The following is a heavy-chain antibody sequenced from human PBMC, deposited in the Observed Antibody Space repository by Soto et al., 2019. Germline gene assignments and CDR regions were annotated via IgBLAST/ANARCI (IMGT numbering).Heavy chain of an antibody. CDR2: IKQDGSES. V-gene: IGHV3-7*01. CDR1: GFTFSNYW. D-gene: IGHD2-21*01. J-gene: IGHJ5*02. CDR3: ASARHIGP. Sequence: GGSLRLSCAASGFTFSNYWMSWVRQAPGKGLEWVANIKQDGSESNYADSVKGRFTISRDNAENSLYLQMTSLRAEDTAVYYCASARHIGPWGQGXLVTV.